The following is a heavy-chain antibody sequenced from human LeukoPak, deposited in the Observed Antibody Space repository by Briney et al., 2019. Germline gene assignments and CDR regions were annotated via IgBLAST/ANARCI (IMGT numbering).Heavy chain of an antibody. CDR3: AKDGGWLRLLY. D-gene: IGHD5-12*01. CDR1: GFGFTFSNHA. V-gene: IGHV3-23*01. J-gene: IGHJ4*02. Sequence: GGSLRLSCAASGFGFTFSNHAMSWVRQAPGKGLDWVSAITGSGGSTYYADSVKGRFTISRDNSKNTLYLQMNSLRAEDTAVYYCAKDGGWLRLLYWGQGTLVTVSS. CDR2: ITGSGGST.